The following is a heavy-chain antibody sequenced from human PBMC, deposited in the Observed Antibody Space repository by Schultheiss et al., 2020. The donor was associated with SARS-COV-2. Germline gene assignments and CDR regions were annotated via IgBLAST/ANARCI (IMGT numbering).Heavy chain of an antibody. CDR2: ISGSGGST. V-gene: IGHV3-23*01. Sequence: GGSLRLSCAASGFTVSSNYMSWVRQAPGKGLEWVSAISGSGGSTYYADSVKGRFTISRDKFKNTLYLQMNSLRAEDTAVYYCAKGSNVQGYLDYWGQGTLVTVSS. J-gene: IGHJ4*02. CDR3: AKGSNVQGYLDY. D-gene: IGHD3-10*01. CDR1: GFTVSSNY.